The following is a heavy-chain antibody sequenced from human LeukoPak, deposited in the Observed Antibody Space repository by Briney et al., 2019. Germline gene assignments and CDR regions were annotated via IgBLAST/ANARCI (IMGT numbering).Heavy chain of an antibody. D-gene: IGHD4-17*01. CDR3: ARGATVTSRSYGMDV. J-gene: IGHJ6*02. CDR1: GGSFSGYY. V-gene: IGHV4-34*01. Sequence: PSETLSLTCAVYGGSFSGYYWSWIRQPPGKGLEWIGEINHRGSTNYNPSLKSRVTISVDTSKNQLSLKLSSVTAADTAVYYCARGATVTSRSYGMDVWGQGTTVTVSS. CDR2: INHRGST.